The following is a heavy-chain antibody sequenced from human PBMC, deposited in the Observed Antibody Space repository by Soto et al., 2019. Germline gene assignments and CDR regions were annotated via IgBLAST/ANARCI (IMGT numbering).Heavy chain of an antibody. D-gene: IGHD3-22*01. V-gene: IGHV3-9*01. Sequence: GGSLRLSCAASGFTFDDYAMHWVRQAPGKGLEWVSGISWNSGSIGYADSVKGRFTISRDNAKNSLYLQMNSLRAEDTALYYCAKGLRYYDSSGFPLGYWGQGTLVTVSS. CDR2: ISWNSGSI. J-gene: IGHJ4*02. CDR3: AKGLRYYDSSGFPLGY. CDR1: GFTFDDYA.